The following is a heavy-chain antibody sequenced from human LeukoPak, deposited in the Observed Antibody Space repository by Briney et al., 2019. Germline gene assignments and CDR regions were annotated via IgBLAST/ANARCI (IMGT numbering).Heavy chain of an antibody. D-gene: IGHD5-18*01. CDR2: IYYSGNT. CDR3: ARGAAGYSYG. J-gene: IGHJ4*02. V-gene: IGHV4-59*01. CDR1: GGSISSYY. Sequence: SETLSLTCTVSGGSISSYYWSWIRQPPGKGLEWIGHIYYSGNTNYNPSLKSRVTISIDTSKNQFSLRLSSVTAADTAVYYCARGAAGYSYGWGQGTLVTVSS.